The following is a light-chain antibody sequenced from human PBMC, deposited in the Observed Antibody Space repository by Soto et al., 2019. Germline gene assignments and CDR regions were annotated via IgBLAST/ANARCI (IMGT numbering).Light chain of an antibody. CDR1: QSIGLA. CDR2: GAS. CDR3: QQYYNWPRT. Sequence: EIVLTQSPAALSSSPGERATLSCRASQSIGLAIAWYQHKPGQAPRLLFYGASTGATGLPARFSGSGSGTEFTLTINSLQAEDCAVYYCQQYYNWPRTFGQGTRLEIK. V-gene: IGKV3-15*01. J-gene: IGKJ5*01.